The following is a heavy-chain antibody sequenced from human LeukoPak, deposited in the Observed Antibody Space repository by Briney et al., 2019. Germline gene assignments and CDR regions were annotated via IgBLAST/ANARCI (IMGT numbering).Heavy chain of an antibody. CDR1: GHISPSYW. CDR2: IFPGDSAT. Sequence: GEPLQISSKGSGHISPSYWVGWARQRPAKGQGWTGIIFPGDSATRYSPSFRRQVTISADKSTRTAYLQRSSLKASEPPMYYCVSHGGYCSRGSCSNYGMDVWGQGTTVTVSS. D-gene: IGHD2-15*01. V-gene: IGHV5-51*01. J-gene: IGHJ6*02. CDR3: VSHGGYCSRGSCSNYGMDV.